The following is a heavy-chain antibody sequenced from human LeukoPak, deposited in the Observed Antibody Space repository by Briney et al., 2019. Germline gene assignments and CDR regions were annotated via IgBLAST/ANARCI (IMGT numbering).Heavy chain of an antibody. CDR3: ALAGFYFDY. CDR2: ISYGGST. D-gene: IGHD6-19*01. V-gene: IGHV4-59*08. Sequence: PSETLSLTCTVSGGSISSYYWSWIRQPPGKGLEWIGYISYGGSTNYNPSLKSRVTISVDTSKNHFSLKLSSVTAADTAVYYCALAGFYFDYWGQGTLVTVSS. J-gene: IGHJ4*02. CDR1: GGSISSYY.